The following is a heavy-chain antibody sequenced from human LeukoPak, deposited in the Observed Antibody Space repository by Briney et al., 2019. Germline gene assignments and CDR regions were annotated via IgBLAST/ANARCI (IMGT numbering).Heavy chain of an antibody. CDR1: GFTFDDYA. Sequence: GGSLRLSCAASGFTFDDYAMHWVRQAPGKGLEWVSGISWNSGSIGYADSVKGRFTIFRDNAKNSLYLQMNSLRAEDTALYYCACQLLGEAFDIWGQGTMVTVSS. V-gene: IGHV3-9*01. CDR2: ISWNSGSI. D-gene: IGHD2-2*01. CDR3: ACQLLGEAFDI. J-gene: IGHJ3*02.